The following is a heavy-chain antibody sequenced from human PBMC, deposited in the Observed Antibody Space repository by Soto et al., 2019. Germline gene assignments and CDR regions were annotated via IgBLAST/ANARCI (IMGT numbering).Heavy chain of an antibody. CDR3: AKLWRMNYYGSGSYHHDY. Sequence: GGSLRLSCAASGFTFSSYAMSWVRQAPGKGLEWVSAISGSGGSTYYADSVKGRFTISRDNSKNTLYLQMNSLRAEDTAVYYCAKLWRMNYYGSGSYHHDYWGQGTLVTVSS. D-gene: IGHD3-10*01. CDR1: GFTFSSYA. V-gene: IGHV3-23*01. J-gene: IGHJ4*02. CDR2: ISGSGGST.